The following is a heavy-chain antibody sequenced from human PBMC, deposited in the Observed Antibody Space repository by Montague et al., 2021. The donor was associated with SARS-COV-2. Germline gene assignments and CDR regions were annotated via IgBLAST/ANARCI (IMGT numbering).Heavy chain of an antibody. CDR3: ARGMHYYDSSCYYFDY. CDR1: GGSISSYY. V-gene: IGHV4-59*01. Sequence: SETLSLTCTVSGGSISSYYWSWIRQPPGKGLEWIGYIYYSGSTNYNPSLKSRVTISVDTSKNQFSLKLSSVTAADTAVYYCARGMHYYDSSCYYFDYWGQGTLVTVSS. CDR2: IYYSGST. J-gene: IGHJ4*02. D-gene: IGHD3-22*01.